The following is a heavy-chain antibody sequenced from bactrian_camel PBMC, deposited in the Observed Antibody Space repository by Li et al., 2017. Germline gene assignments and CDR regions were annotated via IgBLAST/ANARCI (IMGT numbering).Heavy chain of an antibody. J-gene: IGHJ4*01. D-gene: IGHD4*01. CDR3: ASVLYSDAAGPDGPPT. V-gene: IGHV3S53*01. CDR2: IDSDGST. Sequence: HVQLVESGGGSVQAGGSLRLSCAVSGYTASYYCMGWFRQAPGKEREEVAFIDSDGSTSYADSVKGRFTISRDDAKNTVYLRMNSLKSEDTALYYCASVLYSDAAGPDGPPTWGQGTQVTVS. CDR1: GYTASYYC.